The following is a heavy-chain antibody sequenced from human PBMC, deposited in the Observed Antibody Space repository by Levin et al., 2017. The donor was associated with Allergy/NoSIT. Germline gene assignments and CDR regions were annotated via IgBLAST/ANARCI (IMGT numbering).Heavy chain of an antibody. CDR3: ASDIAGIGTGASWYYHGRDV. CDR1: GFTFRNYS. V-gene: IGHV3-48*04. Sequence: PGGSLRLSCAASGFTFRNYSLNWVRQAPGKGLEWVSYISSSGSIIYYADSVKGRFTISRDNAKNSLYLQMHSLRAEDTAVYFCASDIAGIGTGASWYYHGRDVWGQGTTFTVSS. D-gene: IGHD6-13*01. CDR2: ISSSGSII. J-gene: IGHJ6*02.